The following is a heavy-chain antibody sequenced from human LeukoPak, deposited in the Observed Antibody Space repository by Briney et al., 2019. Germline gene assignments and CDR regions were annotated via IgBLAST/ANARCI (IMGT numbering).Heavy chain of an antibody. CDR1: GYTFTSYD. CDR2: MNPNSGNT. D-gene: IGHD6-13*01. J-gene: IGHJ5*02. CDR3: ARRLAATGAGNWFDP. Sequence: ASVKVSCKASGYTFTSYDINWVRQATGQGLEWMGWMNPNSGNTGYAQKFQGRVTMTRNTSISTAYMELSSLRSEDTAVYYCARRLAATGAGNWFDPWGQGTLVTVSS. V-gene: IGHV1-8*01.